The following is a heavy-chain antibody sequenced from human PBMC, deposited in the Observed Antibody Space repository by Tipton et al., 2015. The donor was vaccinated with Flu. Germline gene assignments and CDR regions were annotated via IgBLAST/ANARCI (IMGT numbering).Heavy chain of an antibody. CDR1: GGSISSYY. Sequence: TLSLTCTVSGGSISSYYWSWIRQPAGKGLEWIGRISPNGNTNYNPSFKSRVTMSVDTSKSQFSLNVTSVTAADTAVYYCVREGDFTPDYWGQGTLVTVSS. J-gene: IGHJ4*02. CDR3: VREGDFTPDY. D-gene: IGHD2-15*01. CDR2: ISPNGNT. V-gene: IGHV4-4*07.